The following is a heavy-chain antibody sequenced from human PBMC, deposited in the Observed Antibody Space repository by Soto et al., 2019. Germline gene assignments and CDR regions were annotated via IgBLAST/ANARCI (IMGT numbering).Heavy chain of an antibody. CDR1: GYSYTTYW. J-gene: IGHJ4*02. CDR2: ISPGDSDT. CDR3: ALLYYYDTSGYYFFDY. Sequence: PGESLKISCKGSGYSYTTYWIGWVRQMPGKGLEWMGMISPGDSDTRYSPSFQGQVTISADKSISTAYLQRSSLKASDTAMYFCALLYYYDTSGYYFFDYWGQGTLVTVSS. D-gene: IGHD3-22*01. V-gene: IGHV5-51*01.